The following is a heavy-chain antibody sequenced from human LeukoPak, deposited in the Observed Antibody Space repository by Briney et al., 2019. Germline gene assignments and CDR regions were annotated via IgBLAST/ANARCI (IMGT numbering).Heavy chain of an antibody. CDR1: GYTFTSYG. CDR2: ISAYNGNT. V-gene: IGHV1-18*04. J-gene: IGHJ4*02. D-gene: IGHD3-10*01. CDR3: ASTPFGGVFDY. Sequence: ASVTVSCKASGYTFTSYGISWVRQAPGQGLEWMGWISAYNGNTNYAQKLQGRVTMTTDTSTSTAYMELRSLRSDDTAVYYCASTPFGGVFDYWGQGTLVTVSS.